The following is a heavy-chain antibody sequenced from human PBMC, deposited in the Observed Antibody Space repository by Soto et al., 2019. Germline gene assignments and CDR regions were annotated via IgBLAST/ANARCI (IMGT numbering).Heavy chain of an antibody. D-gene: IGHD6-13*01. Sequence: QVQLVQSGAEVKKPGSSVKVSCKASGGTFSSYTISWVRQAPGQGLEWMGRIIPILGIANYAQKFQGRVTITADKSTRTAYMELSSLRSEDTAVYYCARDGDGVAAAGTGRWFDPWGQGTLVTVSS. CDR3: ARDGDGVAAAGTGRWFDP. J-gene: IGHJ5*02. V-gene: IGHV1-69*08. CDR2: IIPILGIA. CDR1: GGTFSSYT.